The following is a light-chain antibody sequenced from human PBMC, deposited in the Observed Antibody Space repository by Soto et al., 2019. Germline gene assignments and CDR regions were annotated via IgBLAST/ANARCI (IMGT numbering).Light chain of an antibody. CDR2: EVS. CDR3: SSYTFSSTVV. Sequence: QSALTQPRSVSGSPGQSVTISCTGTSNDVGGYNYVSWYQQHPGKGPKVMIYEVSNRPSGVSNRFSGSKSGNTASLTISGLQAEDEADYYCSSYTFSSTVVFGGGTKVTVL. V-gene: IGLV2-14*01. CDR1: SNDVGGYNY. J-gene: IGLJ2*01.